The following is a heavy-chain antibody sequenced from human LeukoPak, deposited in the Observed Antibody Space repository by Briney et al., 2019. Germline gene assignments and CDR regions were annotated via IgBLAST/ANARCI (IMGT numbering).Heavy chain of an antibody. CDR2: INSDVSNV. CDR3: AGGVSSRLLDY. J-gene: IGHJ4*02. Sequence: PGGSLRLSCAASGFDFRTYWMHWVRQAPGKGLMWVSRINSDVSNVIYADSVKSRFTISRDNSQNTLYLQLNALTVEDTAVYHCAGGVSSRLLDYWGRGTLVTVSS. V-gene: IGHV3-74*01. D-gene: IGHD3-10*01. CDR1: GFDFRTYW.